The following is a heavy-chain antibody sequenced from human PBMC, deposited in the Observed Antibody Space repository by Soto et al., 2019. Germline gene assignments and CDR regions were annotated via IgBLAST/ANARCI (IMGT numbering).Heavy chain of an antibody. CDR2: IYYSGST. Sequence: SETLSLTCAVYGGSFSSGGYYWSWIRQHPGKGLEWIGYIYYSGSTYYNPSLKSRVTISVDTSKNQFSLKLSSVTAADTAVYYCARVTDYDSSGYLYGFDYWGQGTLVTVSS. D-gene: IGHD3-22*01. J-gene: IGHJ4*02. CDR1: GGSFSSGGYY. V-gene: IGHV4-31*11. CDR3: ARVTDYDSSGYLYGFDY.